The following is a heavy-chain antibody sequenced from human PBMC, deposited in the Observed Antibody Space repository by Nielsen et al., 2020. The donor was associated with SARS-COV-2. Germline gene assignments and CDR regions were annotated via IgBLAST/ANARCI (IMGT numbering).Heavy chain of an antibody. J-gene: IGHJ6*02. D-gene: IGHD6-13*01. CDR3: AREYSSSWPFYYYGMDV. CDR2: ISSSGSTI. V-gene: IGHV3-48*03. Sequence: WIRQPPGKGLEWVSYISSSGSTIYYAHSVKGRFTISRDNAKNSLYLQMNSLRAEDTAVYYCAREYSSSWPFYYYGMDVWGQGTTVTVSS.